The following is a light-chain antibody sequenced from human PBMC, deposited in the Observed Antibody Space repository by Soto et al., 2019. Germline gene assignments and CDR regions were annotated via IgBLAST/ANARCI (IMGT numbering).Light chain of an antibody. CDR1: QSVLYSSNSKNY. V-gene: IGKV4-1*01. Sequence: DIVMTQSPDSLAVSLGEKATINCKSSQSVLYSSNSKNYLAWYQQKPGQPPKLLIYLASTRESGVPDRFSSSRSGTHRTLTISSLEAEAEAVNNCQQHYSTPPMFRQGTTVEIK. J-gene: IGKJ1*01. CDR3: QQHYSTPPM. CDR2: LAS.